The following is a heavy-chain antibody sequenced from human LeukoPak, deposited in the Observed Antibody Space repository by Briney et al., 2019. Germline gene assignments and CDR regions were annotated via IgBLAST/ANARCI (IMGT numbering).Heavy chain of an antibody. J-gene: IGHJ4*02. CDR3: MGKDINYRDY. Sequence: GGSLRLSCAASGFTFNTYVMAWVRQPPGKGREGVSGNTTSCGTTYFAVSVNGRYNHFRDNSKNAPAPQMNGLRVEDTAVYYCMGKDINYRDYWGQGTLVTVSS. CDR1: GFTFNTYV. V-gene: IGHV3-23*01. D-gene: IGHD4-11*01. CDR2: NTTSCGTT.